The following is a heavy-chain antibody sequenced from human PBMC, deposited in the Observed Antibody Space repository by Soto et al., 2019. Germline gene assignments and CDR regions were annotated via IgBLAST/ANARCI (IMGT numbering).Heavy chain of an antibody. Sequence: QVQLVQSGAEVKKPGSSVKVSCKASGGTFSSYAIRWVRQARGQGLEWMGGIIPIFGTANYAQKFQGRVTITADESTSTAYMELSSLTSEDTAVYYCASGIAVAGTDTVPVRWGFEYWGQGTLVIVSP. J-gene: IGHJ4*02. D-gene: IGHD6-19*01. CDR1: GGTFSSYA. CDR3: ASGIAVAGTDTVPVRWGFEY. V-gene: IGHV1-69*12. CDR2: IIPIFGTA.